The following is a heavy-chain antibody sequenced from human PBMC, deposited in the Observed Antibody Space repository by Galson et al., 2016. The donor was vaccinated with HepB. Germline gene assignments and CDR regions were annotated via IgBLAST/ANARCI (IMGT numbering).Heavy chain of an antibody. V-gene: IGHV3-21*01. CDR3: ASDGVGGRECVGELSFLGRGRVSRCDY. Sequence: SLRLSCAASGFTFSSYSMNWVRQAPGKGLEWVSSISSSSSYIYYADSVKGRFTISRDNAKNSLYLQMNRLSAEDTAVYYCASDGVGGRECVGELSFLGRGRVSRCDYWGQGTLVTVSS. D-gene: IGHD3-16*02. CDR1: GFTFSSYS. CDR2: ISSSSSYI. J-gene: IGHJ4*02.